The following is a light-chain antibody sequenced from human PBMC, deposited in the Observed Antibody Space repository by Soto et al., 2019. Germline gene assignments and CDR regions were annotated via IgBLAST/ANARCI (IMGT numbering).Light chain of an antibody. V-gene: IGLV2-14*03. CDR3: ISCTSVHPYV. CDR1: SSDVGGYKY. J-gene: IGLJ1*01. Sequence: QSALTQPASVSGSPGQSITISCTGTSSDVGGYKYVSWYQQHPGKAPKLMIYEVSHRPSGVSIRFSGSKSGNTASLTISGLQDEDEATYYFISCTSVHPYVFGTGTKVTVL. CDR2: EVS.